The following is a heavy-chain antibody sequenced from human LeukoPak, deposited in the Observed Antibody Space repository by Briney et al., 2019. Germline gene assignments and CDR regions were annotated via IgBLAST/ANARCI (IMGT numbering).Heavy chain of an antibody. CDR2: ISDSGDVP. Sequence: PGRSLRLSCAASGFTFDDYAMTWVRQIPGKGLEWVSGISDSGDVPFYADSVKGRFTISRDNSKKTLYLQMNSLRAEDTAVYYCAKDRGYWGQGTLVTVSS. J-gene: IGHJ4*02. CDR1: GFTFDDYA. V-gene: IGHV3-23*01. D-gene: IGHD5-12*01. CDR3: AKDRGY.